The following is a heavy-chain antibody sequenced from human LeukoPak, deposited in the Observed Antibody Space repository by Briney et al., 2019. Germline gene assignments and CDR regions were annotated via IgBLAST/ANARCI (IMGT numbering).Heavy chain of an antibody. CDR3: AKDTLRAPYSGSYQGYYFDY. CDR1: GFMFSSYA. V-gene: IGHV3-23*01. J-gene: IGHJ4*02. CDR2: ISGSGGST. D-gene: IGHD1-26*01. Sequence: AGGSLRLSCAASGFMFSSYAMSWVRQAPGKGLEWVSAISGSGGSTYYADSVKGRVTISRDNSKNTVYLQMNSLRAEDTAVYYCAKDTLRAPYSGSYQGYYFDYWGQGTLVTVSS.